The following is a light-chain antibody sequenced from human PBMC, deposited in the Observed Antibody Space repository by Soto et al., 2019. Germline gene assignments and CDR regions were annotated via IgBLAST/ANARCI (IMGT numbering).Light chain of an antibody. Sequence: MVRTQSPATLSVSPGGRASVSCRAGQTIYSNVAWYQQRPGQAPRLLIYRASTRATGVPARFSGSGSGTEFTLTISGLQSEDFALYYCQQYQNLWTFGQGTKVDIK. CDR1: QTIYSN. CDR2: RAS. J-gene: IGKJ1*01. CDR3: QQYQNLWT. V-gene: IGKV3-15*01.